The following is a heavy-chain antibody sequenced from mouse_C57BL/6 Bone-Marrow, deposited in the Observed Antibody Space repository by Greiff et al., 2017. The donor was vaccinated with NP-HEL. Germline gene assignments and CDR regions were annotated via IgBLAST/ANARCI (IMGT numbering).Heavy chain of an antibody. CDR2: INHKSGGT. J-gene: IGHJ2*01. CDR1: GYTFTDYN. Sequence: EVQLQQSGPELVTPGASVKIPCTASGYTFTDYNMGWVKQRHGKSLEWIGDINHKSGGTFYNQKLKGKATFTVDKSTITSYMELRSLTSEDTAFYYCARNSILVKSFAYWGQGTPVTVSS. CDR3: ARNSILVKSFAY. V-gene: IGHV1-18*01. D-gene: IGHD2-10*02.